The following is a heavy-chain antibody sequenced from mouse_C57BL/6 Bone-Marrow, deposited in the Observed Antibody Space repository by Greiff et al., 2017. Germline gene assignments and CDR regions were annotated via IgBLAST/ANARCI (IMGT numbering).Heavy chain of an antibody. CDR2: INPNNGGT. V-gene: IGHV1-26*01. J-gene: IGHJ3*01. CDR3: AWLVDLFAY. D-gene: IGHD2-2*01. Sequence: VQLQQSGPELVKPGASVKISCKASGYTFTDYYMNWVKQSHGKSLEWIGDINPNNGGTSYNQKFKGKATLTVDKSSSTAYMELRSLTSEDSAVYYCAWLVDLFAYWGQGTLVTVSA. CDR1: GYTFTDYY.